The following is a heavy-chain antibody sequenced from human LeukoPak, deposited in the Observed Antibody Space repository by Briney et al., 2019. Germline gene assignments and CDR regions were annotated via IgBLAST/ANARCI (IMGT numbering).Heavy chain of an antibody. V-gene: IGHV3-23*01. Sequence: PGGSLRLSCAASGFTFSSYALTWARQAPGDGLEWVSSISAGGDSTSYSDSVKGRFTMFRDNSKNTLYLQMNSLRAEDTAVYYCAKDVGRAGSSSFFHYYYMDVWGKGTTVTISS. CDR1: GFTFSSYA. CDR3: AKDVGRAGSSSFFHYYYMDV. CDR2: ISAGGDST. D-gene: IGHD6-13*01. J-gene: IGHJ6*03.